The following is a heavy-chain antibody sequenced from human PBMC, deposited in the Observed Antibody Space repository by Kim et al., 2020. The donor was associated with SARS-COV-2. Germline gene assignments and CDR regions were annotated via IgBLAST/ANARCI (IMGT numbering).Heavy chain of an antibody. Sequence: GGSLRLSCAASGFTFSSYAMSWVRQAPGKGLEWVSAISGSGGSTYYADSVKGRFTISRDDSKNTLYLQMNSLRAEDTAVYYCAKGLYDVLTPNDYWGQGTLVTVSS. CDR1: GFTFSSYA. D-gene: IGHD3-9*01. J-gene: IGHJ4*02. CDR2: ISGSGGST. V-gene: IGHV3-23*01. CDR3: AKGLYDVLTPNDY.